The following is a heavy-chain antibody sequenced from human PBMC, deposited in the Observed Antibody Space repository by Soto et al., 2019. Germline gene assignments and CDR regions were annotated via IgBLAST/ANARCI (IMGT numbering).Heavy chain of an antibody. V-gene: IGHV3-30*02. Sequence: GGSLRLSCAASKSIFTGYGMHWVRQTPGKGLEWVAVIRFDGTDEHYADSVKGRFTISRDNSKDTLYLQINSLRAEDTAVYYCANPIPKTGTTFGFWGQGTLVTVSS. D-gene: IGHD1-1*01. J-gene: IGHJ4*02. CDR2: IRFDGTDE. CDR1: KSIFTGYG. CDR3: ANPIPKTGTTFGF.